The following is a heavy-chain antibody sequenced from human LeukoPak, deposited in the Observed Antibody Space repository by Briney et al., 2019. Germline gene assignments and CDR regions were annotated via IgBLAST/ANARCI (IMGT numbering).Heavy chain of an antibody. V-gene: IGHV4-59*01. Sequence: PSETLSLTCSVSGGSLSNYYWSWIRQPPGKGLEWIGYIYYSGSTNYNPSLKSRVTISVDTSKNQFSLKLSSVTAADTAVYYCARGGWYPESFQHWGQGALVTVSS. CDR3: ARGGWYPESFQH. J-gene: IGHJ1*01. D-gene: IGHD6-19*01. CDR1: GGSLSNYY. CDR2: IYYSGST.